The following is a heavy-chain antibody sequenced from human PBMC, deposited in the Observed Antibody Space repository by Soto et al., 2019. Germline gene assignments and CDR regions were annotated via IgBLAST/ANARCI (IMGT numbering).Heavy chain of an antibody. D-gene: IGHD1-26*01. J-gene: IGHJ5*02. V-gene: IGHV1-46*01. CDR3: ARDHWLVGAPGWFDP. CDR2: INPSGGST. CDR1: GYTFTSYY. Sequence: ASVKVSCKASGYTFTSYYMHWVRQAPGQGLEWMGIINPSGGSTSYAQKFQGRVTMTRDTSTSTVYMELSSLRSEDTAVYCCARDHWLVGAPGWFDPWGQGTLVTVSS.